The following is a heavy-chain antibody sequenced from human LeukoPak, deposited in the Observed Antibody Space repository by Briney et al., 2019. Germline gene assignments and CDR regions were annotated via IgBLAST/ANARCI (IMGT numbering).Heavy chain of an antibody. CDR2: VSGSSNYI. D-gene: IGHD3-10*01. Sequence: GGSLRLSCAASGFTFSSYSMNWVRQAPGKGLEWVSSVSGSSNYIYYADSVRGRFTISRDNAKNSLYLQMNSLRDEDTAVYCCARDAREYGSGSYYPDYWGQGTLVTVSS. CDR1: GFTFSSYS. J-gene: IGHJ4*02. V-gene: IGHV3-21*01. CDR3: ARDAREYGSGSYYPDY.